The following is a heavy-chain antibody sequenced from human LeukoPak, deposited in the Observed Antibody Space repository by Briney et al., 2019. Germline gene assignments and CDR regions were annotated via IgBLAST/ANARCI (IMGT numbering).Heavy chain of an antibody. V-gene: IGHV4-4*07. D-gene: IGHD2-15*01. CDR1: GNFISGSY. CDR2: IYTTGTA. J-gene: IGHJ4*02. Sequence: SETLSLTCTVSGNFISGSYWSWIRQPAGKGLEWIGRIYTTGTANYNPSLTSRVTMSVDMSKKQLSLKLNSVTAADTAVYYCATVGGEGGFLHFWGQGTLVTVSS. CDR3: ATVGGEGGFLHF.